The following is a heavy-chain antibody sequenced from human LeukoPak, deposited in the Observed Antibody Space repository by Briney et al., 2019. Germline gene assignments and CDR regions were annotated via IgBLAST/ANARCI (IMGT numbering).Heavy chain of an antibody. CDR1: GFTFSSYW. Sequence: PGGSLRLSCAASGFTFSSYWMSWVRQAPGKGLEWVANIKKDGSEKYYMDSVKGRFTISRDSAKTSLYLQMISLRAEDTAVYSCARHLSGVTGYTYGRGIDYWGQGTLVTVSS. D-gene: IGHD5-18*01. CDR2: IKKDGSEK. V-gene: IGHV3-7*01. CDR3: ARHLSGVTGYTYGRGIDY. J-gene: IGHJ4*02.